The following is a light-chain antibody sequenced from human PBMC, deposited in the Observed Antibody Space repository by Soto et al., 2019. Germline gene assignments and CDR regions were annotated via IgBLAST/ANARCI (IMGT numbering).Light chain of an antibody. CDR2: AAS. CDR3: QQSYGTLYT. J-gene: IGKJ2*01. Sequence: DIQMTQSPSSLSASVGDRVTITCRASQSISNNLNWYQQKPGKAPKVLIYAASSLQSGVPSRFSGSGSGTDFTLTISSLQPEDFATYYCQQSYGTLYTFGQGTKLEIK. CDR1: QSISNN. V-gene: IGKV1-39*01.